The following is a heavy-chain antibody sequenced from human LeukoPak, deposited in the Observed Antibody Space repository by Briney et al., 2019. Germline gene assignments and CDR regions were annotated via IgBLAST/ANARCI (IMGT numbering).Heavy chain of an antibody. J-gene: IGHJ4*02. CDR2: VSSSISYI. CDR1: GFTFISDS. V-gene: IGHV3-21*01. CDR3: ARNLPYNYYGSGSYYTAIDY. D-gene: IGHD3-10*01. Sequence: GGALRLSCAASGFTFISDSMNWVRQAPGKRLEWVSSVSSSISYIYYADSVKGRFTISRDNAKNSLYLQMNSLRAEDTAVYYCARNLPYNYYGSGSYYTAIDYWGQGTLVTVSS.